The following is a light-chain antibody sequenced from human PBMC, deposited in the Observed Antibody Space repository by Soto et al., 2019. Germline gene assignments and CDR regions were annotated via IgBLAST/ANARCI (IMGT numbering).Light chain of an antibody. CDR1: QNINKY. Sequence: DIEMTQSPSSLVASVGDRVTITCQASQNINKYLNWYQQKPGKAPKLLIYAASTLQTGVPSRFSGSGYATEFTLSISSLQPEDSAVYFCHQSFRTPQKHTFGQGTNLQIK. J-gene: IGKJ2*01. V-gene: IGKV1-39*01. CDR2: AAS. CDR3: HQSFRTPQKHT.